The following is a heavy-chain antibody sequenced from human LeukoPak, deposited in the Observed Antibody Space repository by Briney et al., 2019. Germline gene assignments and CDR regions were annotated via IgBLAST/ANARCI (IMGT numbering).Heavy chain of an antibody. V-gene: IGHV3-74*01. CDR3: VKYKRGDGFPAGDFDI. Sequence: GGSLRLSCAASGFTFSSYSMNWVRQAPGKGLVWVSRISSDGSSTSYADSVKGRFTISRDNSKNTLYLQINSLRAEDTAVYYCVKYKRGDGFPAGDFDIWGQGTMVTVSS. CDR1: GFTFSSYS. CDR2: ISSDGSST. D-gene: IGHD5-24*01. J-gene: IGHJ3*02.